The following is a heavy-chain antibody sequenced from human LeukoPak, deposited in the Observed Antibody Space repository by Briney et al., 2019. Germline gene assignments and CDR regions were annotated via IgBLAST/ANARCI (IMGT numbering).Heavy chain of an antibody. V-gene: IGHV4-34*01. CDR1: GGSFSGYY. CDR2: INHSGST. CDR3: ASRYSSGWYNWFDP. D-gene: IGHD6-19*01. Sequence: SETLSLTCAVYGGSFSGYYWSWLRQPPGKGLEWIGEINHSGSTNYNPSLKSRVTISVDTSKNQFSLKLSSVTAADTAVYYCASRYSSGWYNWFDPWGQGTLVTVSS. J-gene: IGHJ5*02.